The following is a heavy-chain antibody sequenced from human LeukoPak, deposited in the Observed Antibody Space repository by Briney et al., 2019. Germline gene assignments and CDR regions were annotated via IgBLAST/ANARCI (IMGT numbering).Heavy chain of an antibody. V-gene: IGHV3-23*01. CDR1: GFTFSGYA. CDR3: AKELDSKLWSPVDY. D-gene: IGHD5-18*01. Sequence: PGGSLRLSCAASGFTFSGYAMSGVRQAPGKGLEWVSAISGSGGSTYYADSVKGRFTISRDNSKNTLYLQMNSLRAEDTAVYYCAKELDSKLWSPVDYWGQGTLVTVSS. CDR2: ISGSGGST. J-gene: IGHJ4*02.